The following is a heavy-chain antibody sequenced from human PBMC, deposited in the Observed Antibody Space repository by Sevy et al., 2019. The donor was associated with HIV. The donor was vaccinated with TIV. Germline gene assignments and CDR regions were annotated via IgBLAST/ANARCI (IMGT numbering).Heavy chain of an antibody. Sequence: GGSLRLSCAASGFTFSSYSMNWVRQAPGKGLEWVSYISSSSSTKYYADSVKGRFTISRDKAKNSLYLQMNSLRDEDTAVYYCARVHPDEHYFDYWGQGTLVTVSS. CDR2: ISSSSSTK. CDR1: GFTFSSYS. V-gene: IGHV3-48*02. J-gene: IGHJ4*02. CDR3: ARVHPDEHYFDY.